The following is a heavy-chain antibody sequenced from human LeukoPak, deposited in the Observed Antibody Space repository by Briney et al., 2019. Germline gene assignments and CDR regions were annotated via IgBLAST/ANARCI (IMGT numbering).Heavy chain of an antibody. D-gene: IGHD3-3*01. CDR2: IYYSGST. CDR3: ARVGETPDYYDFWSGYSNWFDP. J-gene: IGHJ5*02. V-gene: IGHV4-61*08. CDR1: GGSISSGGYY. Sequence: SETLSLTCTVSGGSISSGGYYWSWIRQPPGKGPEWIGYIYYSGSTNYNPSLKSRVTISVDTSKNQFSLKLSSVTAADTAVYYCARVGETPDYYDFWSGYSNWFDPWGQGTLVTVSS.